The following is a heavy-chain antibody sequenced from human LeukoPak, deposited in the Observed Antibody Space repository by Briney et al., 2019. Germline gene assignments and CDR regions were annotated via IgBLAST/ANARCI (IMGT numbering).Heavy chain of an antibody. CDR2: IYPDDSET. CDR3: ARQPIDYGPDY. Sequence: RDSLKISCQSSCYSFTSYWIAWVRQMPGKGLGWMGIIYPDDSETRYNPSFQGQVTMSADKSISTAYLQWSALESSDTAIYYCARQPIDYGPDYWGLGTRVTVSS. J-gene: IGHJ4*02. D-gene: IGHD4/OR15-4a*01. V-gene: IGHV5-51*01. CDR1: CYSFTSYW.